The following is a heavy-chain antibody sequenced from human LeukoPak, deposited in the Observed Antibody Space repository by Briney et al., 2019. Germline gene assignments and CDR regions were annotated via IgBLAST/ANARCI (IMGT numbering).Heavy chain of an antibody. CDR1: GSTFDDYA. J-gene: IGHJ4*02. V-gene: IGHV3-9*01. D-gene: IGHD3-22*01. CDR3: AKDGTYYYDSSGYWGYFDY. Sequence: GGSLRLSCAASGSTFDDYAMHWVRQAPGKGLEWVSGISWNSGSIGYADSVKGRFTISRDNAKNSLYLQMNSLRAEDTALYYCAKDGTYYYDSSGYWGYFDYWGQGTLVTVSS. CDR2: ISWNSGSI.